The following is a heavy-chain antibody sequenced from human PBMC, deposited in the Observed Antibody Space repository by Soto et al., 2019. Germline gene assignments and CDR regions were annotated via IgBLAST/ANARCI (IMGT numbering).Heavy chain of an antibody. V-gene: IGHV4-59*08. CDR1: GGSISSYY. J-gene: IGHJ4*02. D-gene: IGHD3-10*01. CDR3: ARSGARLWFGELLLSSFDY. Sequence: PSETLSLTCTVSGGSISSYYWSWIRQPPGKGLEWIGYIYYSGSTNYNPSLKSRVTISVDTSKNQFSLKLSSVTAADTAVYYCARSGARLWFGELLLSSFDYWGQGTLVNVSS. CDR2: IYYSGST.